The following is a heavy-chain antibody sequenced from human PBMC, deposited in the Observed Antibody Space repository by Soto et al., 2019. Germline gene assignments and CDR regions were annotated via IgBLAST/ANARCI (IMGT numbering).Heavy chain of an antibody. V-gene: IGHV3-7*01. CDR1: GFTFSTYW. CDR3: ATAISSPCSNFDY. Sequence: EVQLVQSGGDLVQPGGSLRLSCVASGFTFSTYWMTWVRQAPGMGLEWVAGIKEDGSEEVYVDSVKGRFSISRDNAKTSLYLQLNSLRAEHTAVYYCATAISSPCSNFDYWGQGSRVTVSS. J-gene: IGHJ4*02. CDR2: IKEDGSEE. D-gene: IGHD2-2*01.